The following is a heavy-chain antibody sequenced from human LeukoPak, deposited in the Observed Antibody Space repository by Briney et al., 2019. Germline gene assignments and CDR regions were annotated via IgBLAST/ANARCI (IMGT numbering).Heavy chain of an antibody. CDR1: GFTFSSYS. J-gene: IGHJ4*02. V-gene: IGHV3-21*01. CDR2: ISSSSSYI. Sequence: GGSLRLSCAASGFTFSSYSMNWVRQAPGKGLEWVSSISSSSSYIYYADSVKGRFTISRDNAKNSLYLQMNSLRAEDTAVYYCARDRVGSWNSSSWYGYYFDYWGQGTLVTVSS. D-gene: IGHD6-13*01. CDR3: ARDRVGSWNSSSWYGYYFDY.